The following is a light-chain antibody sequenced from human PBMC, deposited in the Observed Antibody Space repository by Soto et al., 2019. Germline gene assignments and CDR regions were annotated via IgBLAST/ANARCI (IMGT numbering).Light chain of an antibody. V-gene: IGKV4-1*01. CDR2: WAS. CDR3: QQSYNSPIT. J-gene: IGKJ5*01. CDR1: QGVLSSSNNKNY. Sequence: DIVMTQSPESLAVSLGERAPINSSSSQGVLSSSNNKNYLVWYKQKPGQPPKLLISWASTRESGVPDRFSGSGSGTDFTLTISSLQAEDVAVYYCQQSYNSPITFGQGTRLEIK.